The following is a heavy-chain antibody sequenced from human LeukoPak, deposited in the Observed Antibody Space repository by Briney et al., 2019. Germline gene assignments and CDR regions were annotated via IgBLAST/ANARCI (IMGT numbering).Heavy chain of an antibody. D-gene: IGHD6-19*01. V-gene: IGHV3-30*18. J-gene: IGHJ5*02. CDR1: GFTFNSYG. Sequence: GGALRLSCAVSGFTFNSYGMHWVRQAPGKGLEWVAAISHDGINTYSGDSVKGRFTISRDNSKNTLFLQMTSLRPEDTAMYYCAKDAGQWQNWNWFAPWGQGTLVIVSS. CDR2: ISHDGINT. CDR3: AKDAGQWQNWNWFAP.